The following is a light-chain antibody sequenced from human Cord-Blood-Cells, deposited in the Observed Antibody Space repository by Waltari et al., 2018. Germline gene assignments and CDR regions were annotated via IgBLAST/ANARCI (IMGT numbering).Light chain of an antibody. CDR2: EGS. CDR3: CSYAGSSTWV. V-gene: IGLV2-23*01. Sequence: QSALTQPASVSGSPGQSITISCTGTSSDVGSYNLVSWYQQHPGKAPKLMIYEGSKRPSGVSNRFSGSKSGITASLTIAGLQAEDEADYYCCSYAGSSTWVFGGGTKQTVL. CDR1: SSDVGSYNL. J-gene: IGLJ3*02.